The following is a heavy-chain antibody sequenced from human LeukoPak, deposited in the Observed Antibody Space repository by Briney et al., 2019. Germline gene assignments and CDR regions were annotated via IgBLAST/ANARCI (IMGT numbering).Heavy chain of an antibody. CDR1: GFTFSSYA. D-gene: IGHD3-9*01. CDR2: ISGSGGST. J-gene: IGHJ4*02. Sequence: GGSLRLSCAASGFTFSSYAMSWVRQAPGKGLEWVSAISGSGGSTYYADSVKGRFTISRDNSKNTLYLQMNSLRAEDTAVYYCARAFPRKGILTGYYFDYWGQGTLVTVSS. CDR3: ARAFPRKGILTGYYFDY. V-gene: IGHV3-23*01.